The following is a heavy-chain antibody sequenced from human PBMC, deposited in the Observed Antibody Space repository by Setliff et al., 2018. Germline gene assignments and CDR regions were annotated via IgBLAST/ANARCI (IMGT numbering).Heavy chain of an antibody. CDR2: IFSDGTT. Sequence: SETLSLTCNVYGGSFDNFYWNWIRQSPGTGLEWIGYIFSDGTTYYNPSLKSRVAMSVDTSKKQFSLSLSAVTAADTAKYYCARAPLDYSSRAFDFWGQGTMVTVSS. D-gene: IGHD2-15*01. J-gene: IGHJ3*01. V-gene: IGHV4-59*01. CDR1: GGSFDNFY. CDR3: ARAPLDYSSRAFDF.